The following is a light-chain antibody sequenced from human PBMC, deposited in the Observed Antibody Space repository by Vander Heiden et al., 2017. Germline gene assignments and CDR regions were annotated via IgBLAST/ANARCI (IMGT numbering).Light chain of an antibody. CDR3: HQRSSWPRT. V-gene: IGKV3-11*01. CDR1: QSVSSY. Sequence: IVLTQSPATLSLSPGERATLSCRASQSVSSYLAWFQQKPGQAPRLLIYDVSNRATGIPGRFSGSGSGTDFTLTISRLEPEDFAVYYGHQRSSWPRTFGQGTKVEIK. CDR2: DVS. J-gene: IGKJ1*01.